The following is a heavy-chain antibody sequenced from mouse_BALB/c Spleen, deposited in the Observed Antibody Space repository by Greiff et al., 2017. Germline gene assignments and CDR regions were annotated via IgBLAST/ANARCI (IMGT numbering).Heavy chain of an antibody. V-gene: IGHV1S22*01. CDR1: GYTFTSYW. CDR3: TRSNWERTLDY. Sequence: LQQPGSELVRPGASVKLSCKASGYTFTSYWMHWVKQRPGQGLEWIGNIYPGSGSTNYDEKFKSKATLTVDTSSSTAYMQLSSLTSEDSAVYYCTRSNWERTLDYWGQGTTLTVSS. CDR2: IYPGSGST. D-gene: IGHD4-1*01. J-gene: IGHJ2*01.